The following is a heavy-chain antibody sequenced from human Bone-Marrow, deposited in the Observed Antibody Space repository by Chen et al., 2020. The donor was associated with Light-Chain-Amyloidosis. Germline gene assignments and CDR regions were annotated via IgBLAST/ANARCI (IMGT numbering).Heavy chain of an antibody. CDR2: IYPDDSDA. Sequence: EVQLEQSGPEVKKPGESLKNSCKGAGHTFPNYWIGWVRQMPGKGLEWMGVIYPDDSDARYSPSFEGQVTISADKSITTAYLQWRSLKASDTAMYYCARRRDGYNFDYWGQGTLVTVSS. D-gene: IGHD5-12*01. CDR3: ARRRDGYNFDY. V-gene: IGHV5-51*01. CDR1: GHTFPNYW. J-gene: IGHJ4*02.